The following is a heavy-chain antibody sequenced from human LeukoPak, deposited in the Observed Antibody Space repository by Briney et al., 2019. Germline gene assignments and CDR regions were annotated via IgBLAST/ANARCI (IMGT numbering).Heavy chain of an antibody. D-gene: IGHD6-19*01. V-gene: IGHV3-7*03. J-gene: IGHJ4*02. Sequence: GGSLRLSCAASGFTFSSYWMSWVRQAPGKGLEWVANIKQDGSEKYYVDSVKGRFTISRDNSKNTLYLQMNSLRAEDTAVYYCAKQAVAGRSWPSTDYWGQGTLVTVSS. CDR1: GFTFSSYW. CDR2: IKQDGSEK. CDR3: AKQAVAGRSWPSTDY.